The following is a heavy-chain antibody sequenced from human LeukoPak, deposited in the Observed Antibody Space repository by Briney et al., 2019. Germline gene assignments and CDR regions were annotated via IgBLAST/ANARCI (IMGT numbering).Heavy chain of an antibody. CDR3: ARDDSSSWYTYYYYYYMDV. J-gene: IGHJ6*03. D-gene: IGHD6-13*01. CDR2: INPNSGGT. Sequence: ASVKVSCKASGYTFTGYYMHWVRQAPGQGLEWMGWINPNSGGTNYAQKFQGRVTMTRDTSISTAYMELSRLRSDDTAVYYCARDDSSSWYTYYYYYYMDVWGKGTTATVSS. V-gene: IGHV1-2*02. CDR1: GYTFTGYY.